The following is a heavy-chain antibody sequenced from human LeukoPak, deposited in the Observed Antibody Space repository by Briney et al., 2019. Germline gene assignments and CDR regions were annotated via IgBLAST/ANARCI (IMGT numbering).Heavy chain of an antibody. CDR1: GFTFSSYA. V-gene: IGHV3-30*01. CDR3: ARCPQPWLSWYFDL. Sequence: GRSLRLSCAASGFTFSSYAMHWVRQAPGKGLEWVAVISYDGSNKFYADTVKGRFTISRDNSKNTLYLQMNSLRAEDTAVYYCARCPQPWLSWYFDLWGRGTLVTVSS. D-gene: IGHD3-9*01. J-gene: IGHJ2*01. CDR2: ISYDGSNK.